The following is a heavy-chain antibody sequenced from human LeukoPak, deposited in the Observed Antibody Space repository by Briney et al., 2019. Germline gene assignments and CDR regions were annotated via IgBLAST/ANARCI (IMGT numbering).Heavy chain of an antibody. CDR2: IDPTDSDT. CDR3: ARRGRSSSNFDF. Sequence: GESLKISCKGSGYIFTSYWITWVRQMPGKGLEWMGMIDPTDSDTNYSPSFQGHVTISTDKSISTAYLQWSSLRASDTAIYYCARRGRSSSNFDFWGQGTLVTVSS. V-gene: IGHV5-10-1*01. J-gene: IGHJ4*02. D-gene: IGHD6-6*01. CDR1: GYIFTSYW.